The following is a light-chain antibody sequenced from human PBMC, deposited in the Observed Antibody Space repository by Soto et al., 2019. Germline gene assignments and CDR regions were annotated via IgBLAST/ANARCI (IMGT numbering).Light chain of an antibody. V-gene: IGKV1-5*01. CDR1: QSISSW. J-gene: IGKJ4*01. Sequence: DIQMTQSPSTLSASVGDRVTITCRASQSISSWLAWYQQKPGKAPKLLIYDASSLESGVSSRFSGGGSGTEFTLTISSLQPVDFATYYCQQYNSYPLTFGGGTKVEIK. CDR2: DAS. CDR3: QQYNSYPLT.